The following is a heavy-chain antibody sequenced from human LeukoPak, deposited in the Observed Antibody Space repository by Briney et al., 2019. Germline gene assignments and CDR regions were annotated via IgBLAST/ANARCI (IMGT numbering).Heavy chain of an antibody. Sequence: GGSLRLSCAASGFTFSSYAMSWVRQAPGKGLEWVSSISSSSSYIYYADSVKGRFTISRDTSKNTVYLQMNSLRAEDTALYYCAKDSGYYSFDYWGQGTLVTVSS. CDR1: GFTFSSYA. CDR3: AKDSGYYSFDY. J-gene: IGHJ4*02. D-gene: IGHD3-3*01. CDR2: ISSSSSYI. V-gene: IGHV3-23*01.